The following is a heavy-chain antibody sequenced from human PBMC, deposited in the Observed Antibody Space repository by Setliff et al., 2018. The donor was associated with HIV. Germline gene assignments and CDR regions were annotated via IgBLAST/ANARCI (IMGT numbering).Heavy chain of an antibody. CDR3: ARGRVLLWSRRGWYFDL. V-gene: IGHV4-34*01. CDR1: GGSFSGYY. J-gene: IGHJ2*01. D-gene: IGHD3-10*01. CDR2: INHSGST. Sequence: KPSETLSLTCAVYGGSFSGYYWSWIRQPPGKGLEWIGEINHSGSTNYNPSLKSRVTISVDTSKNQFSLKLSSVTAADTAVYYCARGRVLLWSRRGWYFDLWGRGTLVTVSS.